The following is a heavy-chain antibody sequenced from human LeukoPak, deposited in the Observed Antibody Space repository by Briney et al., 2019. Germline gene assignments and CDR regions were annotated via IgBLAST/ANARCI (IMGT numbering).Heavy chain of an antibody. D-gene: IGHD5-18*01. CDR2: IKQDGTEK. CDR1: RFTFSNYW. CDR3: ARDRYSYEYNYYYYMDV. V-gene: IGHV3-7*01. Sequence: GGSLRLSCAASRFTFSNYWMSWVRQAPGKGLEWVANIKQDGTEKYYVDSVKGRFTISRDNAKNSLYLQMNSLRAEDTAVYYCARDRYSYEYNYYYYMDVWGKGTTVTISS. J-gene: IGHJ6*03.